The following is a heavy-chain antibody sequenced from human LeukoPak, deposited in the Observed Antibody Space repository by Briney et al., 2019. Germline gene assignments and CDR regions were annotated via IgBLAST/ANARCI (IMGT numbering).Heavy chain of an antibody. J-gene: IGHJ4*02. D-gene: IGHD1/OR15-1a*01. V-gene: IGHV3-23*01. CDR3: AKEGTASKPSDLDY. Sequence: PGGSLRLSCAASGFTFSSYAMSWVRQAPGKGLEWVSAISGSGGSTYYADSVKGRFTISRDNSKNILYLQMNSLSSEDTAVYYCAKEGTASKPSDLDYWGQGTLVTVSS. CDR1: GFTFSSYA. CDR2: ISGSGGST.